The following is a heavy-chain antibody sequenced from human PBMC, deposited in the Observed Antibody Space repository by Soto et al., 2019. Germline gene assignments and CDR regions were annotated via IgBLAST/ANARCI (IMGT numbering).Heavy chain of an antibody. CDR3: ARDLFDIVVVPAAPIWFDP. CDR2: IYYSGST. V-gene: IGHV4-39*02. D-gene: IGHD2-2*01. J-gene: IGHJ5*02. Sequence: SETLSLTCTVSGGSISSRSYYWGWIRQPPGKGLEWIGSIYYSGSTYYNPSLKSRITINPDTTKNPYSLQLNYVTPEDTAVYYCARDLFDIVVVPAAPIWFDPWGQGTLVTVSS. CDR1: GGSISSRSYY.